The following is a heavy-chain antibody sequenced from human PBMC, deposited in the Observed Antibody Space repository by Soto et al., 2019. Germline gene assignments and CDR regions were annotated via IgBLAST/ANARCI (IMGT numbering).Heavy chain of an antibody. CDR2: ISGDGSAT. D-gene: IGHD2-15*01. CDR1: GFTFSGYW. J-gene: IGHJ5*01. Sequence: EVQLVESGGNLVQPGGSLRLSCAASGFTFSGYWIHWVRQAPGKGLVWVSRISGDGSATRYEDSVKGRSNISRDNAKNTVYLQMNSLRAEDTAVYYCARAIYCRGGSCFIDTWFDSWGQGTLVTVSS. CDR3: ARAIYCRGGSCFIDTWFDS. V-gene: IGHV3-74*01.